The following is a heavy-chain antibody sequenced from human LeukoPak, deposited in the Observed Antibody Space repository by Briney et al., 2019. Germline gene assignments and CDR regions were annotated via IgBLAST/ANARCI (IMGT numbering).Heavy chain of an antibody. D-gene: IGHD3-10*01. V-gene: IGHV3-53*01. CDR3: ARPLWFGELPVDFDI. J-gene: IGHJ3*02. CDR1: GFTFSSNY. CDR2: IYSGGGT. Sequence: GGSLRLSCAASGFTFSSNYMSWVRQAPGKGLEWVSVIYSGGGTYYAASVKGRFTISRDNAKNTLYLQMNSLRAEDTAVYYCARPLWFGELPVDFDIWGQGTMVTVSS.